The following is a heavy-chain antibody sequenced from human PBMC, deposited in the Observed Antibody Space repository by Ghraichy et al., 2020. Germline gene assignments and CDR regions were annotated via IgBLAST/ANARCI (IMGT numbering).Heavy chain of an antibody. Sequence: SETLSLTCAVYGGSFSGYYWSWIRQPPGKGLEWIGEINHSGSTNYNPSLKSRVTISVDTSKNQFSLKLSSVTAADTAVYYCARGEPTRQWLVEGGFDYWGQGTLVTVSS. CDR3: ARGEPTRQWLVEGGFDY. V-gene: IGHV4-34*01. CDR1: GGSFSGYY. D-gene: IGHD6-19*01. CDR2: INHSGST. J-gene: IGHJ4*02.